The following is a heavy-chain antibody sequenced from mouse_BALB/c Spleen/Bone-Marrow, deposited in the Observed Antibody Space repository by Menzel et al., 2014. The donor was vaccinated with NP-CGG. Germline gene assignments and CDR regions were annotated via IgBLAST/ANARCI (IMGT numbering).Heavy chain of an antibody. Sequence: EVKLMESGGGLVQPGGSLRLSCAPSGFTFTDYYMSWVRQPPGKALEWLGFIRNKAKGYTSEYSASVKGRFTISRDNSQSIIYLQMNTLRAEDSATYYCARDINYDIYWYFDVWGAGTTVTVSS. CDR2: IRNKAKGYTS. J-gene: IGHJ1*01. V-gene: IGHV7-3*02. D-gene: IGHD2-4*01. CDR3: ARDINYDIYWYFDV. CDR1: GFTFTDYY.